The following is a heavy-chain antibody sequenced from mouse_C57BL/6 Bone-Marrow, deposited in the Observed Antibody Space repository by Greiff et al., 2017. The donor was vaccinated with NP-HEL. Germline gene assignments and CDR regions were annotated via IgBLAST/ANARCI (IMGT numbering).Heavy chain of an antibody. CDR2: IYPRSGNT. CDR1: GYTFTSYG. J-gene: IGHJ2*01. Sequence: QVQLQQSGAELARPGASVKLSCKASGYTFTSYGISWVKQRTGQGLEWIGEIYPRSGNTYYNEKFKGKATLTADKSSSTAYMELRSLTSEDSAVYFCARPTVVAHYFYYWGQGTTLTVSS. CDR3: ARPTVVAHYFYY. V-gene: IGHV1-81*01. D-gene: IGHD1-1*01.